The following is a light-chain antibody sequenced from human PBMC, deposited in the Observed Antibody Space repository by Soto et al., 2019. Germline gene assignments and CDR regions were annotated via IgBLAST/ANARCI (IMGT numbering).Light chain of an antibody. CDR1: QSVSSSY. CDR2: GAS. V-gene: IGKV3-20*01. J-gene: IGKJ2*02. CDR3: QQYGSSCT. Sequence: EIVLTQSPGTLSWSPGERATLSCRASQSVSSSYLAWYQQKPGQAPRLLIYGASSRATGIPDRFSGSGSGTDFTLTISRLEPEDFAVYYCQQYGSSCTFGQGTKLEIK.